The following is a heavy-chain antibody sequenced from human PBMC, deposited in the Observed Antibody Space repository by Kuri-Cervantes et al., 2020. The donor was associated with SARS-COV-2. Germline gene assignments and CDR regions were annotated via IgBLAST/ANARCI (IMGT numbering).Heavy chain of an antibody. J-gene: IGHJ5*02. V-gene: IGHV3-21*04. CDR2: ISSSSSYI. CDR1: GFTFSSYS. CDR3: AKDRSRELLDWFDP. Sequence: ETLSLTCAASGFTFSSYSMNWVRQAPGKGLEWVSSISSSSSYIYYADSVKGRFTISRDNSKNTLYLQMNSLRAEDTAVYYCAKDRSRELLDWFDPWGQGTLVTVSS. D-gene: IGHD1-26*01.